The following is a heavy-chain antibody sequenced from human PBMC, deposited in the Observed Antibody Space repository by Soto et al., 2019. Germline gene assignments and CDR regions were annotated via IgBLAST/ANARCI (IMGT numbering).Heavy chain of an antibody. V-gene: IGHV1-3*01. D-gene: IGHD6-19*01. J-gene: IGHJ5*02. CDR3: AREDPRGSGWYHWFDP. CDR1: GYPFTRYA. CDR2: INVGNGNP. Sequence: ASVKVSCKASGYPFTRYAMHWGRQAPGQRLEWMGWINVGNGNPKYSQRFQGRVTITRDTSASTAYMELSSLTSEDTAVYYCAREDPRGSGWYHWFDPWGQGTLVTVSS.